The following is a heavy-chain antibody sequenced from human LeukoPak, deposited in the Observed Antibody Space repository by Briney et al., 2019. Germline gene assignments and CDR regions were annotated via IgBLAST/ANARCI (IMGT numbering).Heavy chain of an antibody. CDR3: ARSLARYDFWSGYYNFDY. J-gene: IGHJ4*02. CDR1: GGSISSSSYY. V-gene: IGHV4-39*01. CDR2: IYYSGST. Sequence: SETLSLTCTVSGGSISSSSYYWGWIRQPPGKGLEWIGSIYYSGSTYYNPSLKSRVTISVDTSKNQFSLKLSSVTAADTAVYYCARSLARYDFWSGYYNFDYWGQGTLVTVSS. D-gene: IGHD3-3*01.